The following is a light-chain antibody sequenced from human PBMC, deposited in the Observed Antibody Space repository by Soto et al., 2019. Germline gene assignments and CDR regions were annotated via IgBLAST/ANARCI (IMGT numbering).Light chain of an antibody. CDR2: SNN. Sequence: QSVLTQPPSASGTPGQRVTISCSGSSSNIGGDTVNWYQQLPGAAPKLLIYSNNQRPSGVPARFSGSRSGTSASLAISGLQSEDEADYYCAAWVDSLNGWVFGGGTQLTVL. CDR1: SSNIGGDT. CDR3: AAWVDSLNGWV. J-gene: IGLJ3*02. V-gene: IGLV1-44*01.